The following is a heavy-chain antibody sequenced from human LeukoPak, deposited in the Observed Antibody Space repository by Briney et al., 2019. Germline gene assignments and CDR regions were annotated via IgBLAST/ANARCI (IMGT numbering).Heavy chain of an antibody. CDR2: ISAYNGNT. CDR3: AREGEWELSYYFDY. V-gene: IGHV1-18*01. Sequence: ASVKVSCKASGYTFTSHGISWVRQAPGQGLEWMGWISAYNGNTNYAQKLQGRVTMTTDTSTSTAYMELRSLRSDDTAVYYCAREGEWELSYYFDYWGQGTLVTVSS. D-gene: IGHD1-26*01. J-gene: IGHJ4*02. CDR1: GYTFTSHG.